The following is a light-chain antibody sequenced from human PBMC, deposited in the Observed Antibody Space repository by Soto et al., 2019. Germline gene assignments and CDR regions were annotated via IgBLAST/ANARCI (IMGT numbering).Light chain of an antibody. V-gene: IGKV1-33*01. Sequence: DIQMTQSPSSLSASVGDRVTITCQASQDINNYVNWYQQKPGKAPKLLIFDASTLKTGVPSRFSGSGSGTDFSFTISSLQPEDFATYYCQQLNTYPITFGQGTRLEI. CDR2: DAS. J-gene: IGKJ5*01. CDR1: QDINNY. CDR3: QQLNTYPIT.